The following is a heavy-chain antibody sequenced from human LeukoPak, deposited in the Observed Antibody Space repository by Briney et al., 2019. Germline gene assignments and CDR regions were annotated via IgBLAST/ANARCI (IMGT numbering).Heavy chain of an antibody. CDR2: IIPIFGTA. J-gene: IGHJ6*03. CDR1: GATFSSYA. Sequence: SVRVSCKASGATFSSYAISWVRQAPGQGLEWMGGIIPIFGTANYAQKFQGRVTITADESTSTAYMELSSLRSEDTAVYYCARDRTNGYDFWSGYYTGNYYYYMDVWGKGTTVTVSS. CDR3: ARDRTNGYDFWSGYYTGNYYYYMDV. D-gene: IGHD3-3*01. V-gene: IGHV1-69*13.